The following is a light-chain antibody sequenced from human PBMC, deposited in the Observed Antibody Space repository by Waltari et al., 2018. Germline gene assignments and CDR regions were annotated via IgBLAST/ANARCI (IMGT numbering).Light chain of an antibody. J-gene: IGLJ1*01. CDR2: EVS. CDR1: SSDGGGYNY. CDR3: SSYTSSSTRV. V-gene: IGLV2-14*01. Sequence: QSALTQPDSVSGSPGQSITISCTGTSSDGGGYNYVSWYQQHPGKAPKLMIYEVSNRPSGVSNRFSGSKSGNTASLTISGLQAEDEADYYCSSYTSSSTRVFGTGTKVTVL.